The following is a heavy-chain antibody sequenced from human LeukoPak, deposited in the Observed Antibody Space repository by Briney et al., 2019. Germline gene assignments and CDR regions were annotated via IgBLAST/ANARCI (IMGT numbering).Heavy chain of an antibody. CDR1: GFTFSSYA. D-gene: IGHD3-10*02. CDR2: ISGSGGRT. J-gene: IGHJ6*04. Sequence: GGSLRLSCAASGFTFSSYAMSWVRQAPGKGLEWVSGISGSGGRTYYPDSVKGRFTISRDNSKNTLYLQMNSLRAEDTAVYYCAELGITMIGGVWGKGTTVTISS. V-gene: IGHV3-23*01. CDR3: AELGITMIGGV.